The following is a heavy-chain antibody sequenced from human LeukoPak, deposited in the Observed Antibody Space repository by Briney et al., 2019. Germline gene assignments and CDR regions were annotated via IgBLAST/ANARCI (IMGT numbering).Heavy chain of an antibody. CDR2: ISSNGGST. CDR3: ALHRGRWLQFPAYYGMDV. CDR1: GFTFSSYA. V-gene: IGHV3-64*01. D-gene: IGHD5-12*01. J-gene: IGHJ6*02. Sequence: GGSLRLSCAASGFTFSSYAMHWVRQAPGKGLEYVSAISSNGGSTYYANSVKGRFTISRDNSKNTLYLQMGSLRAEDMAVYYCALHRGRWLQFPAYYGMDVWGQGTTVTVSS.